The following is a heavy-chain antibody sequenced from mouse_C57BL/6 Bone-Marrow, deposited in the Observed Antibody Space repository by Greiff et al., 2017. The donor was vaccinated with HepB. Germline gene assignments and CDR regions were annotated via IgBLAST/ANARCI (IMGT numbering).Heavy chain of an antibody. CDR3: ASPIYYYGGMDY. CDR2: IWSGGST. Sequence: VKLMESGPGLVQPSQSLSITCTVSGFSLTSYGVHWVRQSPGKGLEWLGVIWSGGSTDYNAAFISRLSISKDNSKSQVFFKMNSLQADDTAIYYCASPIYYYGGMDYWGQGTSVTVSS. CDR1: GFSLTSYG. D-gene: IGHD1-1*01. J-gene: IGHJ4*01. V-gene: IGHV2-2*01.